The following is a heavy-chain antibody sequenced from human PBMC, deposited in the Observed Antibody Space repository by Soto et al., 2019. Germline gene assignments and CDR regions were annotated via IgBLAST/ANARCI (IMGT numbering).Heavy chain of an antibody. J-gene: IGHJ4*02. D-gene: IGHD3-22*01. CDR2: ISYDGSNK. CDR1: GFTFSSYA. Sequence: VQLVESGGGVVQPGRSLRLSCAASGFTFSSYAMHWVRQAPGKGLEWVAVISYDGSNKYYADSVKGRFTISRDNSQNTLYLQMNSLRAEDTAVYYCARKLAYYYDSSCYSDYWGQGTLVTVSS. V-gene: IGHV3-30-3*01. CDR3: ARKLAYYYDSSCYSDY.